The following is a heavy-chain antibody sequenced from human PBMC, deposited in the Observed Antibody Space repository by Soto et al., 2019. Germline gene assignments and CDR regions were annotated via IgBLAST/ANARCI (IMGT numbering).Heavy chain of an antibody. J-gene: IGHJ6*03. D-gene: IGHD3-3*01. CDR1: GGSISSYY. V-gene: IGHV4-59*01. CDR3: AMVNVVYDFWSGDYYYYYYMDV. CDR2: IYYSGST. Sequence: PSETLSLTCTVSGGSISSYYWSWIRQPPGKGLERIGYIYYSGSTNYNPSLKSRVTISVDTSKNQFSLKLSSVTAADMAVYYCAMVNVVYDFWSGDYYYYYYMDVWGKGTTVTVSS.